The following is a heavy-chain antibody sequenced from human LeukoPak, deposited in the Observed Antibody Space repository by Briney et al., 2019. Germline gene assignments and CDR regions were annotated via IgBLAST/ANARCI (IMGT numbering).Heavy chain of an antibody. V-gene: IGHV3-9*01. CDR2: ISWNSGSI. J-gene: IGHJ4*02. CDR1: GFTFDDYA. CDR3: AKDWSYDSSGADY. D-gene: IGHD3-22*01. Sequence: GRSLRLSCAASGFTFDDYAMHWVRQAPGKGLEWVSGISWNSGSIGYADSVKGRFTISRDNAKNSLYLQMNSLRAEDTAFYYCAKDWSYDSSGADYWGQGTLVTVSS.